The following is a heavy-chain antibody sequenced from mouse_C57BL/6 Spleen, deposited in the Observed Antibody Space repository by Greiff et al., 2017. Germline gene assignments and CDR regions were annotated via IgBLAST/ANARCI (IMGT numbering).Heavy chain of an antibody. Sequence: QVQLQQPGAELVKPGASVEMSCKASGYTFTSYWITWVKQRPGQGLEWIGDIYPGSGSTNYNEKFKSKATLTVDTSSSTAYMQLSSLTSEDSAVYYCAIYSNPYYYAMDYWGQGTSVTVSS. CDR3: AIYSNPYYYAMDY. V-gene: IGHV1-55*01. CDR2: IYPGSGST. J-gene: IGHJ4*01. D-gene: IGHD2-5*01. CDR1: GYTFTSYW.